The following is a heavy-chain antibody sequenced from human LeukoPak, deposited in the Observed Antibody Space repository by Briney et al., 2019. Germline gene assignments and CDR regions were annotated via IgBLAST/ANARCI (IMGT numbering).Heavy chain of an antibody. D-gene: IGHD3-3*01. J-gene: IGHJ4*02. CDR3: ASGALISPFWSGYYEGSGYFDY. CDR1: DGSISSSRYL. V-gene: IGHV4-39*01. CDR2: IYYSGST. Sequence: SETLSLTCTVSDGSISSSRYLWGWIRQPPGKGLEWIGSIYYSGSTYYNPSLKSRVTISVDASKNQFSLKLSSVTAADTAVYYCASGALISPFWSGYYEGSGYFDYWGQGTLVTVSS.